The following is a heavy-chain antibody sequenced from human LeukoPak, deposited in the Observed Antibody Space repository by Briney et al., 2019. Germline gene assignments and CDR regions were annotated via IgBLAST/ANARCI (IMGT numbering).Heavy chain of an antibody. V-gene: IGHV4-4*07. CDR1: GGSISSYY. CDR3: ARVGAAAGTYYYYYMDV. D-gene: IGHD6-13*01. J-gene: IGHJ6*03. Sequence: SETLSLTCTVSGGSISSYYWSWIRQPAGKGLEWIGRIYTSGSTNYNPSLKSRVTMLVDTSKNQFSLKLSSVTAADTAVYYCARVGAAAGTYYYYYMDVWGKGTTVTVSS. CDR2: IYTSGST.